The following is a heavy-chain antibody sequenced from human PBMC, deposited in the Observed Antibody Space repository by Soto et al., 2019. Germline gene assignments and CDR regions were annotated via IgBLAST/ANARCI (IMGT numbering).Heavy chain of an antibody. CDR1: VGSISSYY. Sequence: PSETLYLTCIVSVGSISSYYWSWIGQPPGKGLEWIGYIYYSGSTNYNPSLKSRVTISVDTSKNQFSLKLSSVTAADTAVYYCARGQAYYDFWSGYDNWFDPWGQGTMVTVSS. CDR3: ARGQAYYDFWSGYDNWFDP. CDR2: IYYSGST. D-gene: IGHD3-3*01. J-gene: IGHJ5*02. V-gene: IGHV4-59*01.